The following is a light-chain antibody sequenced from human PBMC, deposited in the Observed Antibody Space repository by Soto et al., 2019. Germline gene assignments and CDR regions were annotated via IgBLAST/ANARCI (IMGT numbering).Light chain of an antibody. Sequence: EIVLTQSPGTLTLSPVGRGTLSCRASQSVSKSYLAWYQQKPGQAPRLLIYGASSRATGIPDRFSGSGSGTDFTLTISSLQSEDFAVYYCQQYNNWSWTFGQGTKVDIK. CDR2: GAS. CDR3: QQYNNWSWT. J-gene: IGKJ1*01. V-gene: IGKV3-20*01. CDR1: QSVSKSY.